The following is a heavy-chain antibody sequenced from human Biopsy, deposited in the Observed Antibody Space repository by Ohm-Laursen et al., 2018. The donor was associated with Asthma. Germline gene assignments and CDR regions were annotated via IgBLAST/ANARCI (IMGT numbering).Heavy chain of an antibody. CDR1: GFSFSSSN. CDR3: AREPEKANPGVWAYYYYGMDV. Sequence: LRLSCSASGFSFSSSNINWVRQAPGKGLEWVSSINSGSTDIKYADSVKGRFIISRDNARSAVFLQMYRLTLEDTAVYYCAREPEKANPGVWAYYYYGMDVWGQGTTVTVSS. J-gene: IGHJ6*02. D-gene: IGHD3-16*01. CDR2: INSGSTDI. V-gene: IGHV3-21*01.